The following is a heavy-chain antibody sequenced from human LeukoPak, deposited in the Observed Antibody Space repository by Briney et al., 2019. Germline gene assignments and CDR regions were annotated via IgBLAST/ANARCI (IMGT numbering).Heavy chain of an antibody. CDR3: AKEAEITAGLDY. Sequence: GGSLRLSCAASGLTFDDYGMSWVRQAPGKGLEWVSGINWNGGSTGYADSVKGRFTISRDNSKNSLYLQMNSLRIEDTALYYCAKEAEITAGLDYWGQGTLVTVSS. CDR1: GLTFDDYG. D-gene: IGHD6-13*01. CDR2: INWNGGST. J-gene: IGHJ4*02. V-gene: IGHV3-20*04.